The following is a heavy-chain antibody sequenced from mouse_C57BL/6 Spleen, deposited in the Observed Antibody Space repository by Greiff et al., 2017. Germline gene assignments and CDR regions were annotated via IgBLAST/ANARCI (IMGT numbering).Heavy chain of an antibody. CDR2: IDPETGGT. Sequence: VKLQESGAELVRPGASVTLSCKASGYTFTDYEMHWVKQTPVHGLEWIGAIDPETGGTAYNQKFKGKAILTADKSSSTAYMELRSLTSEDSAVYYCTRPLYDYGFAYWGQGTLVTVSA. J-gene: IGHJ3*01. V-gene: IGHV1-15*01. CDR1: GYTFTDYE. D-gene: IGHD2-4*01. CDR3: TRPLYDYGFAY.